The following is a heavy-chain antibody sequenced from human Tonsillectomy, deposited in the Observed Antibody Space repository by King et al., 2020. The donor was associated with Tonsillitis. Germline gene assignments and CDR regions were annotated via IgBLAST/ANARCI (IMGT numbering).Heavy chain of an antibody. CDR2: TKQDGTQK. Sequence: VQLVESGGGLVQPGGSLRLSCAASGFTFSSYWMSWVRQSPGKGLEWVANTKQDGTQKHYLDSVKGRFTISRDNAKNSLYLQMNSLRAEDTAVYFCASDYMEGATGWGYWGQGTLVTVSS. V-gene: IGHV3-7*03. D-gene: IGHD1-26*01. CDR1: GFTFSSYW. J-gene: IGHJ4*02. CDR3: ASDYMEGATGWGY.